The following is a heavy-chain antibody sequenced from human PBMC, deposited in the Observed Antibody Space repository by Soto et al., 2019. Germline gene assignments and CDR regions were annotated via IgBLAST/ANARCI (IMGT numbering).Heavy chain of an antibody. CDR2: LAYDGSQK. D-gene: IGHD2-8*02. CDR1: GFTFRSSG. Sequence: QVHLVESGGGVVQPGTSLTLTCTASGFTFRSSGMHWVRQAPGTGLEWLAFLAYDGSQKFYADSVKGRFSISRDNTKNTLYLHMSSLTAEDTAIYYCAIVLVTDSPLDHWGPGTLVTVSS. J-gene: IGHJ4*02. V-gene: IGHV3-30*03. CDR3: AIVLVTDSPLDH.